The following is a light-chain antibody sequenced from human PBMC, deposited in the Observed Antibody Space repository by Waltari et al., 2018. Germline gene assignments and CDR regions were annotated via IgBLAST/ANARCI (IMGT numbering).Light chain of an antibody. J-gene: IGLJ1*01. CDR1: SSNIGINS. CDR2: ENF. V-gene: IGLV1-51*01. CDR3: ATWDSSLSAGV. Sequence: QSVLTQPPSVSAAPGQMVSISCSGSSSNIGINSVSWYQKLPETAPKLLIYENFQRPSGIPHRFYGSKSGTSATLDITGPQTGDEGDYYCATWDSSLSAGVFGTGTKV.